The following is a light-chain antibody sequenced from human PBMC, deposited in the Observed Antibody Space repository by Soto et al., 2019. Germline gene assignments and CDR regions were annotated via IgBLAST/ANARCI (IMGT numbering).Light chain of an antibody. Sequence: EIVMTQSPATLSVSPGERATLSCRASQSVRNNLAWYQQKPGQAPRLLIYDASTRATGIPARFSGSGSGTEFTLTITSLQSEDFAISSCQHYNHCPPLYTFGQATKLQIK. CDR1: QSVRNN. CDR2: DAS. CDR3: QHYNHCPPLYT. J-gene: IGKJ2*01. V-gene: IGKV3-15*01.